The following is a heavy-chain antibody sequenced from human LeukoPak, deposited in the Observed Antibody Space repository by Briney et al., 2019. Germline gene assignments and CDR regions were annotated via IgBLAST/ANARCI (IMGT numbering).Heavy chain of an antibody. Sequence: PSETLSLTCTVSGGSISSFYWTWIRQPPGKGLEWIGYLYYGGSPYYNPSLKSRVTISLDTSKNQVSLKLSSVTAADTAVYYCARVVSNGDRAAFDIWGQGTMITVSS. CDR2: LYYGGSP. D-gene: IGHD2-8*01. CDR1: GGSISSFY. J-gene: IGHJ3*02. V-gene: IGHV4-59*01. CDR3: ARVVSNGDRAAFDI.